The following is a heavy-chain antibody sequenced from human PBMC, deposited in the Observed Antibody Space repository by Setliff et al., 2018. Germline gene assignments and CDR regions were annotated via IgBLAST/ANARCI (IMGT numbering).Heavy chain of an antibody. Sequence: SETLSLTCTVSGGSISSSSYYWGWIRQPPGKGLEWIGEINHSGSTNYNPSLKSRVSISVDASKNQFSLKLTSVTAADTAVYFCARVPHIWFGELVTFDDALDIWGQGTMVTVSS. V-gene: IGHV4-39*07. CDR2: INHSGST. D-gene: IGHD3-10*01. CDR1: GGSISSSSYY. CDR3: ARVPHIWFGELVTFDDALDI. J-gene: IGHJ3*02.